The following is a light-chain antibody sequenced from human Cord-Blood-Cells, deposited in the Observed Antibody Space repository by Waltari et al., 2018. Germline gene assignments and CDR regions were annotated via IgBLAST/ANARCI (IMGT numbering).Light chain of an antibody. V-gene: IGLV2-23*03. CDR2: YGS. Sequence: QSALTQPASVSGSPGQSITISCPGTSIYVGRYNLLSCYQQHPGKAPKLMIYYGSTRRSGVSNRFSGSKSGNTASLTISGLQAEDEADYYCCSYAGSSTFDWVFGGGTKLTVL. J-gene: IGLJ3*02. CDR3: CSYAGSSTFDWV. CDR1: SIYVGRYNL.